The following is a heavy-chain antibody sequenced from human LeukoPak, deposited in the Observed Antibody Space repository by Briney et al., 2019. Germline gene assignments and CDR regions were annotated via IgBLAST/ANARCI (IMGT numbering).Heavy chain of an antibody. J-gene: IGHJ4*02. CDR1: GFTFSSCS. CDR3: VRGTIAAAGIDY. V-gene: IGHV3-74*01. Sequence: GGSLRLSCAASGFTFSSCSMHWVRQAPGKGLVWVSRIKGDGSSISYADSVKGRFTIFRDNAKNTLFLQMDSLRAEDTAVYYCVRGTIAAAGIDYWGQGTLVTVST. D-gene: IGHD6-13*01. CDR2: IKGDGSSI.